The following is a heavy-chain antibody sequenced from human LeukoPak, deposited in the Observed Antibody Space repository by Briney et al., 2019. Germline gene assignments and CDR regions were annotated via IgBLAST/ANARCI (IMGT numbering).Heavy chain of an antibody. V-gene: IGHV6-1*01. CDR3: ARMGYRGGDCYRYWYFDL. J-gene: IGHJ2*01. D-gene: IGHD2-21*01. CDR2: TYYRSKWYN. CDR1: GDSVSSNSAA. Sequence: SQTLSLTCAISGDSVSSNSAAWNWIRQSPSRGLEWLGRTYYRSKWYNDYAVSVKSRITINPDTSKNQFSLQLNSVTPEDTAVYYCARMGYRGGDCYRYWYFDLWGRGTLVTVSS.